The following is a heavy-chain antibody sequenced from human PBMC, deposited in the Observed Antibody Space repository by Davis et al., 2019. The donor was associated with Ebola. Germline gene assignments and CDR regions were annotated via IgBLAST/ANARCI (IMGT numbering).Heavy chain of an antibody. CDR3: ASLRRTITGMDDGFDI. D-gene: IGHD2-8*02. CDR2: IYPGDSDT. CDR1: GYTFTRYW. Sequence: KVSCKASGYTFTRYWIVWVRQMPGKGLEWMGIIYPGDSDTRYRPSFLGQVIFSADKSMKTAFLQWSSLKASDSGMYYCASLRRTITGMDDGFDIWGEGTMVTVSS. V-gene: IGHV5-51*01. J-gene: IGHJ3*02.